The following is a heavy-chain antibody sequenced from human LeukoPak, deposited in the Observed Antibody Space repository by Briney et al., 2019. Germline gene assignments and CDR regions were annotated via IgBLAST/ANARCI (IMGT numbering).Heavy chain of an antibody. D-gene: IGHD2-15*01. V-gene: IGHV4-59*08. CDR1: GGSISSYY. CDR3: ARSDCSGGSCLTGY. CDR2: IYYSGST. Sequence: PSETLSLTCTVSGGSISSYYWSWIRQPPGKGLEWIGYIYYSGSTNYNPSLKSRVTISVDTSKNQFSLKLSSATAADTAVYYCARSDCSGGSCLTGYWGQGTLVTVSS. J-gene: IGHJ4*02.